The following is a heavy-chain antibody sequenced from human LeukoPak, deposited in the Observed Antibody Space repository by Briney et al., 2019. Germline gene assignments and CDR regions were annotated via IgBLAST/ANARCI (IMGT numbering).Heavy chain of an antibody. CDR3: ARAKVHTSGRRGLGDV. D-gene: IGHD3-10*01. Sequence: GGPLRLSCAASGFTFNSYGMHWVRQAPGKGLEWVAFVRYDGSNKYYVDSVKGRFTISRDNSENTLYLQMNSLRAEDTAIYYCARAKVHTSGRRGLGDVWGKGTTVTVSS. J-gene: IGHJ6*04. CDR1: GFTFNSYG. CDR2: VRYDGSNK. V-gene: IGHV3-30*02.